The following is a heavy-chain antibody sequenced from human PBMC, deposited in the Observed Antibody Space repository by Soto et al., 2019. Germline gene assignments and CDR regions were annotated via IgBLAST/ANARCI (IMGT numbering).Heavy chain of an antibody. V-gene: IGHV2-5*01. Sequence: XGPTLEPTQTLTLTCTFSGFSLSTRAVGVGWIRQPPGKALEWLALIYWNDDKRYSPSLKNRLTITKDTSKNHVVLTMTNMDPVDTATYYCAHRHELGSFDIWGQGTKVTVSS. CDR2: IYWNDDK. CDR1: GFSLSTRAVG. D-gene: IGHD1-26*01. J-gene: IGHJ3*02. CDR3: AHRHELGSFDI.